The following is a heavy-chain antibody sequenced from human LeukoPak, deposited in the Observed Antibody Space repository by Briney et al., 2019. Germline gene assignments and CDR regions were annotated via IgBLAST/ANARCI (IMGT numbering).Heavy chain of an antibody. Sequence: SETLSLTCTVAGYSISSGYYWGWLRQPPGKGLAWIGEIYHSGSTNYNPSLKSRVTISLDKSKNQFSLNLTSVTAADTAVYYCARGRLQYYYYYCYMDAWGKGTTVTVSS. CDR3: ARGRLQYYYYYCYMDA. J-gene: IGHJ6*03. V-gene: IGHV4-38-2*02. CDR2: IYHSGST. CDR1: GYSISSGYY. D-gene: IGHD4-11*01.